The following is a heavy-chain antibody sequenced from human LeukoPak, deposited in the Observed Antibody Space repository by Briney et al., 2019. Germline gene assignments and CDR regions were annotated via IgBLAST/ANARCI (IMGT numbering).Heavy chain of an antibody. J-gene: IGHJ5*02. CDR1: GGSISSSSYY. CDR2: IYYSGST. Sequence: SETLSLTCTVSGGSISSSSYYWGWIRQPPGKGLEWIGSIYYSGSTNYNPSLKSRVTISVDTSKNQFSLKLSSVTAADTAVYYCARDLVTMVRGGMGFDPWGQGTLVTVSS. D-gene: IGHD3-10*01. CDR3: ARDLVTMVRGGMGFDP. V-gene: IGHV4-39*07.